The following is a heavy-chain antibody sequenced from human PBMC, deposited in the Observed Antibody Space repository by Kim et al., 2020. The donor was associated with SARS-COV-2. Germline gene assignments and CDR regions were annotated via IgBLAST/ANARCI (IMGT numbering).Heavy chain of an antibody. D-gene: IGHD3-22*01. Sequence: GGSLRLSCAASGFTFSSYGMHWVRQAPGKGLEWVAVISYDGSNKYYADSVKGRFTISRDNSKNTLYLQMNSLRAEDTAVYYCAASSGYYDYYYYGMDVWGQGTTVTVSS. CDR1: GFTFSSYG. CDR3: AASSGYYDYYYYGMDV. CDR2: ISYDGSNK. J-gene: IGHJ6*02. V-gene: IGHV3-30*03.